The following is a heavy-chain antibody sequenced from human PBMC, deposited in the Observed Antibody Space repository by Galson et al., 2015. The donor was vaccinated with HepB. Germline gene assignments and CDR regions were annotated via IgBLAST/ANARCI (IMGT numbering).Heavy chain of an antibody. D-gene: IGHD3-9*01. CDR1: GYTFTGYY. Sequence: SVKVSCKASGYTFTGYYLHWVRQAPGQGLEWMGIINPSGDSASYAEKFQGRVTMTRDTSTNTVYVELSSLRSEDTAVYYCARAPTLTGSADYWGQGTLVTISS. CDR2: INPSGDSA. V-gene: IGHV1-46*03. J-gene: IGHJ4*02. CDR3: ARAPTLTGSADY.